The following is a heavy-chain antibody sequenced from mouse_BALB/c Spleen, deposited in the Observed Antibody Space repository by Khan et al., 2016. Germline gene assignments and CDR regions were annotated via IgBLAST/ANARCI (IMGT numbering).Heavy chain of an antibody. CDR1: GYTFTNYR. V-gene: IGHV9-1*02. D-gene: IGHD4-1*01. J-gene: IGHJ3*01. CDR3: ARGLGRGFAY. Sequence: QIQLVQSGPELKKPGETVKISCKASGYTFTNYRVNWVKQAPGKGLKWMGWINTYSGKPTYADDFKGRFAFSLETSTSTAFLQINNLKNEDIATYFCARGLGRGFAYWGQGTLVTVSA. CDR2: INTYSGKP.